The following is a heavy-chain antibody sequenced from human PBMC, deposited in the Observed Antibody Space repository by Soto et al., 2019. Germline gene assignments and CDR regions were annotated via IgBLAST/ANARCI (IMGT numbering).Heavy chain of an antibody. CDR1: GGSISSYY. D-gene: IGHD2-15*01. V-gene: IGHV4-4*07. CDR2: IYTSGST. Sequence: SETLSLTCTVSGGSISSYYWSWIRQPAGRGLEWIGRIYTSGSTNYNPSLKSRVTMSVDTSKNQFSLKLSSVTAADTAVYYCARDDCSGGSCYPYIWFDPSGRGTLVTVYS. CDR3: ARDDCSGGSCYPYIWFDP. J-gene: IGHJ5*02.